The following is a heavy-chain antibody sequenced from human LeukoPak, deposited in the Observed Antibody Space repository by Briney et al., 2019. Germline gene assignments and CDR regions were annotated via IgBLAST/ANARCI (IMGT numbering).Heavy chain of an antibody. CDR1: GGSISSGGYY. CDR2: IYYSGST. Sequence: SQTLSLTCTVSGGSISSGGYYWSWIRQHPGKGLEWIGYIYYSGSTYYNPSLKSRVTMSVDTSKNQFSLKLSSVTAADTAVYYCARWTVAGLNFDYWGQGTLVTVSS. D-gene: IGHD6-19*01. V-gene: IGHV4-31*03. J-gene: IGHJ4*02. CDR3: ARWTVAGLNFDY.